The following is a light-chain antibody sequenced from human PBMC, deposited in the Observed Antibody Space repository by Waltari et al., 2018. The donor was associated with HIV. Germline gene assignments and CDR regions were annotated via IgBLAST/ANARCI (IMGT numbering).Light chain of an antibody. V-gene: IGLV1-40*01. J-gene: IGLJ3*02. CDR2: GNT. Sequence: QSVLTRTPPVSVPPGQWTTISCTGSSSNIGAVGNVRWYQQLPGTAPKLRIYGNTNRPSAVPDRFSASKSGTSASLAITGLQAEDEADYYYQSYDSSLSGSVFGGGTKLTVL. CDR3: QSYDSSLSGSV. CDR1: SSNIGAVGN.